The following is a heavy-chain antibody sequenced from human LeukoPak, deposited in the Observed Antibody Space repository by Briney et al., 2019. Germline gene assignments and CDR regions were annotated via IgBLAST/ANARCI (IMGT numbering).Heavy chain of an antibody. V-gene: IGHV4-59*01. D-gene: IGHD3-16*01. Sequence: SETLSLTCTVSGGSISSYYWSWIRQPPGKGLEWIGYIYYSGSTNYNPSLKSRVTISVDTSKNQFSLKLSSVTAADTAVYYCARAPGGGNFDYWGQGTLVTVSS. CDR3: ARAPGGGNFDY. CDR2: IYYSGST. J-gene: IGHJ4*02. CDR1: GGSISSYY.